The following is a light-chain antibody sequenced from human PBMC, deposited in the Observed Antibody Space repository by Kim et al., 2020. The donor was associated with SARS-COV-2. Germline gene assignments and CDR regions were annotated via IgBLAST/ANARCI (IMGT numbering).Light chain of an antibody. CDR3: YSYAGTYTWV. J-gene: IGLJ3*02. CDR1: SSDVGGYNY. CDR2: DVS. Sequence: LTQPRSVSGSPGQSVTVSCTGTSSDVGGYNYVSWYQQHPGKAPKLMIYDVSKRPSGVPDRFSGSKSGNTASLTISGLQAEDEADYYCYSYAGTYTWVFGGGTQLTVL. V-gene: IGLV2-11*01.